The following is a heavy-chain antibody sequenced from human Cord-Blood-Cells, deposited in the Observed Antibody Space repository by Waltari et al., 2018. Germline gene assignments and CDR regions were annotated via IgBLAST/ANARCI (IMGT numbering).Heavy chain of an antibody. CDR3: AKDAESAGEGSAFDI. CDR2: SSGSGGST. Sequence: EVQLLESGGGLVQPGGSLRLSCAASGFTFSSYAMSWVRQAPGKWLEGVSASSGSGGSTYYADPLKGRVTISRDNSKNTLYLQMNSLRAEDTAVYYCAKDAESAGEGSAFDIWGQGTMVTVSS. D-gene: IGHD7-27*01. J-gene: IGHJ3*02. V-gene: IGHV3-23*01. CDR1: GFTFSSYA.